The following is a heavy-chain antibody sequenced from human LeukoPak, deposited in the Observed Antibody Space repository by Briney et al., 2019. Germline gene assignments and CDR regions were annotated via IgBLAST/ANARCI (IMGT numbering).Heavy chain of an antibody. Sequence: GGSLRLSCAASGFTFSSYDMHWVRQAPGKGLEWVAFIRYDGNNKLYADSMKGRFTISRDNSKNTLYLHINSLRAEDTAVYYCVKDNPLDYWGQGTLVTVSS. CDR2: IRYDGNNK. CDR1: GFTFSSYD. V-gene: IGHV3-30*02. D-gene: IGHD1-14*01. J-gene: IGHJ4*02. CDR3: VKDNPLDY.